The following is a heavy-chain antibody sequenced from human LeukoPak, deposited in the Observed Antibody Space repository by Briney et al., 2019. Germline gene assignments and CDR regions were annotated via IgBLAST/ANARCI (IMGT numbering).Heavy chain of an antibody. CDR3: AKAARFLGRVMGYFDY. D-gene: IGHD3/OR15-3a*01. CDR2: ISYSGST. CDR1: GGSISGYY. V-gene: IGHV4-59*01. Sequence: SETLSLTCTVSGGSISGYYWSWIRQPPGKGLEWVGYISYSGSTNYNPSLKSRVTISVDTSKNQFSLKLSSVTAADTAIYYCAKAARFLGRVMGYFDYWGQGTLVTVSS. J-gene: IGHJ4*02.